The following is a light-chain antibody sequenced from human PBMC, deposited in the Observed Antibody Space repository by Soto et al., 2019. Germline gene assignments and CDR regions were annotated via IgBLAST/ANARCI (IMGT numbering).Light chain of an antibody. Sequence: QSVLTQPASVSGSPGQSVTISCTGTSSDVGDYNYVSWYQQHPGKAPKLLVYNVSNRPSGVSNRFSGSKSANTASLIISGLQAEDEAAYYCTSYISSSTPVLFGTGTKLTVL. J-gene: IGLJ1*01. CDR1: SSDVGDYNY. CDR3: TSYISSSTPVL. CDR2: NVS. V-gene: IGLV2-14*01.